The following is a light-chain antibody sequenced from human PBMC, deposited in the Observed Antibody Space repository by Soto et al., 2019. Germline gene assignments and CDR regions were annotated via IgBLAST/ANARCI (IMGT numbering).Light chain of an antibody. CDR1: QGISSY. J-gene: IGKJ1*01. V-gene: IGKV1-9*01. CDR3: QQLNSYPRT. Sequence: DIQLTQSPSSLSASVGDRVTITCRASQGISSYLAWYQQKPGKAPKLLISAASTLQSGVPSRFSGSGSGTEFTLTISSLQPEDFATYYCQQLNSYPRTFGQGTKVEIK. CDR2: AAS.